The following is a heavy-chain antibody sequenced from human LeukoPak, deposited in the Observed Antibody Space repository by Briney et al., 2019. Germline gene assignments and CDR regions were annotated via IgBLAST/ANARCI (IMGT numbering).Heavy chain of an antibody. J-gene: IGHJ4*02. Sequence: YSMNWVRQAPGKGLEWVSSISSSSSYIYYADSVQGRFTISRDNAKNSLYLQMNSLRAEDTAVYYCARGRGRFLEWVDYWGQGTLVTVSS. D-gene: IGHD3-3*01. CDR2: ISSSSSYI. CDR3: ARGRGRFLEWVDY. CDR1: YS. V-gene: IGHV3-21*01.